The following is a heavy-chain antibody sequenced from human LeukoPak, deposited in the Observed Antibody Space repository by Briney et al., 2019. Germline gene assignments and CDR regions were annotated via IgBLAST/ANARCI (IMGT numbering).Heavy chain of an antibody. CDR2: ISYDGSNK. CDR3: AKTTYYYDSSGYYYLDY. CDR1: GFTFSSYG. J-gene: IGHJ4*02. Sequence: GGSLRLSCAASGFTFSSYGMHWVRQAPGKGLEWVAVISYDGSNKYYADSVKGRFTISRDNSKNTLYLQMNSLRAEDTALYYCAKTTYYYDSSGYYYLDYWGQGTLVTVSS. D-gene: IGHD3-22*01. V-gene: IGHV3-30*18.